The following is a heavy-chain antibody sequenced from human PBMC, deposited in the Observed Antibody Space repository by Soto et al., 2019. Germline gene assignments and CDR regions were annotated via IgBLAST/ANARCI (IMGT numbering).Heavy chain of an antibody. CDR2: IYYSGST. J-gene: IGHJ3*02. CDR1: GGSISSGGYY. CDR3: ARGEDYSNYPDAFDI. V-gene: IGHV4-31*03. Sequence: VQLQESGPGLVKPSQTLSPTCTVSGGSISSGGYYWSWIRQHPGKGLEWIGYIYYSGSTYYNPSLKSRVTISVDTSKNQFSLKLSSVTAADTAVYYCARGEDYSNYPDAFDIWGQGTMVTVSS. D-gene: IGHD4-4*01.